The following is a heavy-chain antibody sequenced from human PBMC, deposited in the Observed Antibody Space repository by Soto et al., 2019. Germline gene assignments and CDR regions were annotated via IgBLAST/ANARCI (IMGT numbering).Heavy chain of an antibody. CDR1: AFPFNRYV. CDR3: ATDPPMGSSVVFDY. Sequence: QVRLVESGGGVVQPGKSLRLSCSASAFPFNRYVMNCVRQAPGKGLKWVASVWPDGSKKSYAGSVQGRFSISRDNSKNTLSLQMNILRAEDTAVYYCATDPPMGSSVVFDYWGQGTLVTVSS. V-gene: IGHV3-33*03. CDR2: VWPDGSKK. D-gene: IGHD2-2*01. J-gene: IGHJ4*02.